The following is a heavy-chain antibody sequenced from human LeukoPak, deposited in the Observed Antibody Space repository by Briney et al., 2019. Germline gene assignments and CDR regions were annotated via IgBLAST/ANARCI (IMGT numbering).Heavy chain of an antibody. Sequence: GGSLRLSCAASGFAFSFYAMSWLRHPPGEGLECVSTINANSGTTSYAASVRGRFTISRDNSKNTLYLQVNSLRADDTAVYYCAKPISGGLAVTADWFDPWGQGTLVVVSS. D-gene: IGHD6-19*01. CDR1: GFAFSFYA. CDR3: AKPISGGLAVTADWFDP. V-gene: IGHV3-23*01. J-gene: IGHJ5*01. CDR2: INANSGTT.